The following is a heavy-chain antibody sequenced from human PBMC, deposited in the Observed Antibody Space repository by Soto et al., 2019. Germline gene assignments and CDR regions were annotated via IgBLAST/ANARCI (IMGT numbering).Heavy chain of an antibody. CDR3: ARSLRFLEWLPDYGMDV. D-gene: IGHD3-3*01. CDR1: GGSISSYY. V-gene: IGHV4-4*07. J-gene: IGHJ6*02. Sequence: PSETLSLTCTVSGGSISSYYWSWIRQPAGKGLEWIGRIYTSGSTNYNPSLKSRVTMSVDTSKNQFSLKLSSVTAADTAVYYCARSLRFLEWLPDYGMDVWGQGTTVTVSS. CDR2: IYTSGST.